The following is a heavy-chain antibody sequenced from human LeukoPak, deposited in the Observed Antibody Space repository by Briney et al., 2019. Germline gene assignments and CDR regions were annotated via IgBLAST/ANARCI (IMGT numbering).Heavy chain of an antibody. D-gene: IGHD6-13*01. CDR2: INPSGGST. CDR3: ARTYSSSDEFDY. Sequence: GASVKVSCKASGYTFTSYYIHWARQAPGQGLEWMGIINPSGGSTTYAQKFQGRVAMTRDTSTSRVYMEVSSLRSEDTAVYYCARTYSSSDEFDYWGQGTLVTVSS. V-gene: IGHV1-46*01. CDR1: GYTFTSYY. J-gene: IGHJ4*02.